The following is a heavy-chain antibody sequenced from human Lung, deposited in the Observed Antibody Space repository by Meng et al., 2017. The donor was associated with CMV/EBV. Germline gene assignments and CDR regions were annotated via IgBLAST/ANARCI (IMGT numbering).Heavy chain of an antibody. D-gene: IGHD3-22*01. CDR3: ARGSTSVTMIVVVFTAASLDYDS. J-gene: IGHJ4*02. CDR2: INHRGST. Sequence: GSLRLXCAVYGGSFSGYDWTWIRQSPGKGLEWIGEINHRGSTNYNPSLKSRLTISLDTSKNQFSLKLKSVTAADTAVYYCARGSTSVTMIVVVFTAASLDYDSWGQGTXVTVSS. V-gene: IGHV4-34*01. CDR1: GGSFSGYD.